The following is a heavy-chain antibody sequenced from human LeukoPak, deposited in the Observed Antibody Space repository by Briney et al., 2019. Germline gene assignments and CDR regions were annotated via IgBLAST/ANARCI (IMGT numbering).Heavy chain of an antibody. CDR2: SYPDDSDT. Sequence: GXXLKISCKGSGYSFTSYWIGWVRQRPGKGLEWMGISYPDDSDTSYSPSFQGQVTISADKSISTAYMQWSSLKASDTAMYYCARRGANRGYYYSYIDVWGKGTTVTVSS. J-gene: IGHJ6*03. CDR3: ARRGANRGYYYSYIDV. D-gene: IGHD1-26*01. CDR1: GYSFTSYW. V-gene: IGHV5-51*01.